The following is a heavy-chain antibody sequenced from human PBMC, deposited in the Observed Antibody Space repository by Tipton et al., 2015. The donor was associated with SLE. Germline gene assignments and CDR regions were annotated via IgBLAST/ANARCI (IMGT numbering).Heavy chain of an antibody. V-gene: IGHV3-30*02. Sequence: GSLRLSCAASGFTFSTYAIHWVRQAPGKGLEWVSVIRYDGTNEYYADSVRGRFIISRDNSKNTLYLQMNGLRAEDTAVYYCAKARVVVNANDAMDVWGQGTTVTVSS. J-gene: IGHJ6*02. CDR1: GFTFSTYA. CDR3: AKARVVVNANDAMDV. D-gene: IGHD2-15*01. CDR2: IRYDGTNE.